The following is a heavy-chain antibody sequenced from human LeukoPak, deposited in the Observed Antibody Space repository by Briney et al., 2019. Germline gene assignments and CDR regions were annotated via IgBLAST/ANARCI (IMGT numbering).Heavy chain of an antibody. CDR1: GGTFSSYA. CDR2: IIPILGIA. J-gene: IGHJ4*02. CDR3: AREGYSGSYYDYLSYFDY. D-gene: IGHD1-26*01. V-gene: IGHV1-69*04. Sequence: SVTVSCKASGGTFSSYAISWVRQAPGQGLEWMGRIIPILGIANYAQKFQGRVTITADKSTSTAYMELSSLRSEDTAVYYCAREGYSGSYYDYLSYFDYWGQGTLVTVSS.